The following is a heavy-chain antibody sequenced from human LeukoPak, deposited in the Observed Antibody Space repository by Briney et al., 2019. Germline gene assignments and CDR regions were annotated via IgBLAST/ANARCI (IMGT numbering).Heavy chain of an antibody. CDR1: GFTFSSYS. CDR3: ARDNDYDSSGYYDY. CDR2: TSSSSSHI. V-gene: IGHV3-21*01. Sequence: GGSLRLSCAASGFTFSSYSMNWVRQAPGKGLEWVSSTSSSSSHIYYADSVKGRFTISRDNAKNSLYLQMNSLRAEDTAVYYCARDNDYDSSGYYDYWGQGILVTVSS. J-gene: IGHJ4*02. D-gene: IGHD3-22*01.